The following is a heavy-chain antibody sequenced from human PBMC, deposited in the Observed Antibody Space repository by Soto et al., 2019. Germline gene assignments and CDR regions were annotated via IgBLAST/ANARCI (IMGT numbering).Heavy chain of an antibody. CDR2: INPSGGST. CDR1: RYTFTSYY. D-gene: IGHD1-26*01. V-gene: IGHV1-46*01. CDR3: ARGGQWDFLSDY. Sequence: ASVKVSCNASRYTFTSYYMHWVRQAPGQGLEWMGIINPSGGSTSYAQKFQGRVTMTRDTSTSTVYMELRSLRSDDTAVYFCARGGQWDFLSDYWGQGTLVTVSS. J-gene: IGHJ4*02.